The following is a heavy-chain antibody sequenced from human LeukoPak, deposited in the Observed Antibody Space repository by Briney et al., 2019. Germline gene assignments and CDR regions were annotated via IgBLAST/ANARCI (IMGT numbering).Heavy chain of an antibody. CDR1: GYTFTGYY. CDR3: ATTTVTTWYFDY. J-gene: IGHJ4*02. Sequence: ASVKVSCKASGYTFTGYYMHWMRQAPGQGLEWMGWINPNSGGTNYAQKFQGRVTMTRDTSISTAYMELSRLRSDDTAVYYCATTTVTTWYFDYWGQGTLVTVSS. CDR2: INPNSGGT. V-gene: IGHV1-2*02. D-gene: IGHD4-17*01.